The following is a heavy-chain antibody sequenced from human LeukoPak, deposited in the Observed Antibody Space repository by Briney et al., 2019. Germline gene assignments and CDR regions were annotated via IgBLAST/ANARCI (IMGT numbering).Heavy chain of an antibody. V-gene: IGHV3-7*01. Sequence: GGSLRLSCAAAGFSFSTYWMSWVRQAPGKGLEWVGNIKQDGSEKYYVDSAKGRFTISRDNAKNSLYLQMNSLRAEDTAVYYCATDLGSSRPNFWGQGILVTVSS. CDR1: GFSFSTYW. J-gene: IGHJ4*02. CDR3: ATDLGSSRPNF. D-gene: IGHD6-13*01. CDR2: IKQDGSEK.